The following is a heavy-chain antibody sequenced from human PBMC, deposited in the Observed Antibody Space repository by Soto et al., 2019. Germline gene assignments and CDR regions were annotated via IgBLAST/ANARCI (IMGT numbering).Heavy chain of an antibody. CDR2: ISYDGSNK. CDR3: ARDIALQHYYYYGMDV. J-gene: IGHJ6*02. CDR1: GFTFSSYA. D-gene: IGHD6-13*01. Sequence: QVQLVESGGGVVQPGRSLRLSCAASGFTFSSYAMHWVRQAPGKGLEWVAVISYDGSNKYYADSVKGRFTISRDNSKNTLYLQMNSLRAEDTAVYYCARDIALQHYYYYGMDVWGQETTVTVSS. V-gene: IGHV3-30-3*01.